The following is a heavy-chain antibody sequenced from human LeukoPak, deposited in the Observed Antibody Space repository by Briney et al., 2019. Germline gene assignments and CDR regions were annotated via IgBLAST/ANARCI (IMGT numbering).Heavy chain of an antibody. CDR3: ARGRYMVRGVKYYYYYYMDV. Sequence: SVKVSCKASGGTFSSYAISWVRHAPGHGLEWMGGIIPIFGTTNDAQKFHGRVTITTDECTSTAYMELSSLRSEDAAVYYCARGRYMVRGVKYYYYYYMDVWGKGTTVTVSS. CDR2: IIPIFGTT. J-gene: IGHJ6*03. CDR1: GGTFSSYA. V-gene: IGHV1-69*05. D-gene: IGHD3-10*01.